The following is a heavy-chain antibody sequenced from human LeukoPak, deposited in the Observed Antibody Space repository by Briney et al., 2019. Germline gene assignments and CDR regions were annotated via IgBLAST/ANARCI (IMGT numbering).Heavy chain of an antibody. Sequence: SVKVSCKASGGTFISYAISWVRQAPGQGLEWMGGIIPIFGTANYAQKFQGRVTITADESTSTAYMELSSLRSEDTAVYYCARATGPYCSSTSCYVLGYWGQGTLVTVSS. CDR2: IIPIFGTA. V-gene: IGHV1-69*13. CDR3: ARATGPYCSSTSCYVLGY. J-gene: IGHJ4*02. D-gene: IGHD2-2*01. CDR1: GGTFISYA.